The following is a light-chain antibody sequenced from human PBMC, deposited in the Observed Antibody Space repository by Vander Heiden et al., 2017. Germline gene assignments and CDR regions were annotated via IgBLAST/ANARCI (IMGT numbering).Light chain of an antibody. CDR1: QSVSSCY. CDR3: QQYGSSPLT. CDR2: GAS. J-gene: IGKJ3*01. Sequence: EIVLTQSPGTLSLSPGERATLSCRASQSVSSCYLAWYQQKPGQAPRLLIYGASSRATGIPDRFSGSGSGTDFTLTISRLEPEDFAEYYCQQYGSSPLTFGPGTKVDIK. V-gene: IGKV3-20*01.